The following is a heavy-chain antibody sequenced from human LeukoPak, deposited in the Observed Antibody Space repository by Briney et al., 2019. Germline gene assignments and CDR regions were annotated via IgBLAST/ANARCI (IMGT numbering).Heavy chain of an antibody. Sequence: ETGGSLRLSCAASGFTFSSYAMSWVRQAPGKGLEWVSAISGSGGSTYYADSVKGRFTISRDNAKNSLYLQMNSLRAEDTAVYYCARARYNWNDGGPELFDYWGQGTLVTVSS. CDR2: ISGSGGST. J-gene: IGHJ4*02. D-gene: IGHD1-20*01. V-gene: IGHV3-23*01. CDR1: GFTFSSYA. CDR3: ARARYNWNDGGPELFDY.